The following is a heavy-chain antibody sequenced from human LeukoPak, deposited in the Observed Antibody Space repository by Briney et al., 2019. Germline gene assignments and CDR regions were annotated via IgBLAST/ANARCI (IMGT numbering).Heavy chain of an antibody. J-gene: IGHJ6*04. D-gene: IGHD6-13*01. V-gene: IGHV3-11*01. Sequence: RGSRRLACAASRFTFTNYDMHCVRQAPDNVLEWVSYTRSIGGNIYYTDSMEGRFTISRHTPKNSLYLQIDSLRAEDRPVYYCARGREQEMVRELYYYYGMGAWGTGTTVTVSS. CDR3: ARGREQEMVRELYYYYGMGA. CDR1: RFTFTNYD. CDR2: TRSIGGNI.